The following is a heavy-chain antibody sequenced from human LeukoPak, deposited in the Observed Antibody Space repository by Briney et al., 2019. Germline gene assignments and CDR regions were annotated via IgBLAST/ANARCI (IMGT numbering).Heavy chain of an antibody. CDR2: ISGNSGSI. CDR3: AKVGYCSSTSCSDAFDI. D-gene: IGHD2-2*01. CDR1: GFTFDDYA. J-gene: IGHJ3*02. V-gene: IGHV3-9*03. Sequence: GGSLRLSCAASGFTFDDYAMNWVRQAPGKGLEWVSGISGNSGSIGYADSVKGRFTISRDNAKNSLYLQMNSLRAEDMALYYCAKVGYCSSTSCSDAFDIWGQGTMVTVSS.